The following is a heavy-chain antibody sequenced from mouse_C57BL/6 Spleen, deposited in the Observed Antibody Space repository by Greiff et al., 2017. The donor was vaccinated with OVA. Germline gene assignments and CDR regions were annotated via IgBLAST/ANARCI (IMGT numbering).Heavy chain of an antibody. CDR3: AREGANWDWFAY. J-gene: IGHJ3*01. CDR1: GYTFTSYW. CDR2: IHPNSGST. V-gene: IGHV1-64*01. Sequence: QVQLQQPGAELVKPGASVKLSCKASGYTFTSYWMHWVKQRPGQGLEWIGMIHPNSGSTNYNEKFKSKATLTVDKSSSTAYMQLSSLTSEDSAVYYCAREGANWDWFAYWGQGTLVTVSA. D-gene: IGHD4-1*01.